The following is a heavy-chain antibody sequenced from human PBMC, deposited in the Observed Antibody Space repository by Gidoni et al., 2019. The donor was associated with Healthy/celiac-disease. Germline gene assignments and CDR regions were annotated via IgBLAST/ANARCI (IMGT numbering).Heavy chain of an antibody. V-gene: IGHV4-34*01. Sequence: QVQLQQCGAGLLKPSETLSLTCAVYGGSFSGYYWSWIRQPRGKGLEWIGEINHSGSTNYNPSLKSRVTISVDTSKNQFSLKLSSVTAADTAVYYCARAVGYSNYIDYYYYMDVWGKGTTVTVSS. CDR1: GGSFSGYY. CDR3: ARAVGYSNYIDYYYYMDV. J-gene: IGHJ6*03. CDR2: INHSGST. D-gene: IGHD4-4*01.